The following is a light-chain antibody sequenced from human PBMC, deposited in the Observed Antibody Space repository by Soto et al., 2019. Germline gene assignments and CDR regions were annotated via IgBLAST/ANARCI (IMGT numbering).Light chain of an antibody. CDR2: GAS. CDR3: QQYRPPST. V-gene: IGKV3-15*01. J-gene: IGKJ2*01. CDR1: QSVGDA. Sequence: ETVMTQSPVTLSVSPGGRATLSCRASQSVGDALAWYQQKPGQAPRLLIYGASSRVAGIPARFSGSGSGTQFTLTISSLQAEDSAVYYCQQYRPPSTFGQGTKLEIK.